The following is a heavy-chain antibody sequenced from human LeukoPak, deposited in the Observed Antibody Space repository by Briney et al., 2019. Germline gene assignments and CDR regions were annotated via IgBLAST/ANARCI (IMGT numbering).Heavy chain of an antibody. V-gene: IGHV4-59*01. Sequence: PSETPSLTCTVSGGSISNYYWTWIRQPPGKGLEWIGFISYSGNTNYNPSLKSRVTISIDTSKNQFSLKLGSVTAADTAVYYCARLYYSGWSHFDYWGQGTLVTVSS. D-gene: IGHD6-19*01. J-gene: IGHJ4*02. CDR3: ARLYYSGWSHFDY. CDR1: GGSISNYY. CDR2: ISYSGNT.